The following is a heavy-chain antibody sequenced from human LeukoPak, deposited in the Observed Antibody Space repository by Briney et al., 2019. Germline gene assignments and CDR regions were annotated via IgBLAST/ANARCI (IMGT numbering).Heavy chain of an antibody. V-gene: IGHV4-4*02. CDR3: ARDESYDSSGFSFDY. D-gene: IGHD3-22*01. CDR1: GGSISSSNW. J-gene: IGHJ4*02. CDR2: IYHSGST. Sequence: PSETLSLTCAVSGGSISSSNWWSWVRQPPGKGLEWIGEIYHSGSTNYNPSLKSRVTISVDTSKNQFSLKLSSVTAADTAVYYCARDESYDSSGFSFDYWGQGTLVTVSS.